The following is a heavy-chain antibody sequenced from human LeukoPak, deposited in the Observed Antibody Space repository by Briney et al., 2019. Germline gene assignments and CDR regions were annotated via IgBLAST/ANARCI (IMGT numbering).Heavy chain of an antibody. V-gene: IGHV4-59*01. Sequence: PSETLSLTCTVSGGSISSYYWSWIRQPPGKGLEWIGYIYYSGSTNYNPSLKSRVTISVDTSKNQFSLKLSSVTAADTAVYYCARLGYGDVDYWGQGTLVTVSS. CDR2: IYYSGST. CDR3: ARLGYGDVDY. CDR1: GGSISSYY. D-gene: IGHD4-17*01. J-gene: IGHJ4*02.